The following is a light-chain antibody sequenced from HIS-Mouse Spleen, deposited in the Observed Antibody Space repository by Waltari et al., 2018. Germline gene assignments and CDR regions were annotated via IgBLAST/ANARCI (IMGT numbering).Light chain of an antibody. J-gene: IGLJ2*01. CDR3: QSADSSGTYHVV. V-gene: IGLV3-25*03. Sequence: SYELTQPPSVSVSPGQTARITCSGDALPKQYAYWYQQKPGQAPVLVTYKESERPSGIPERFSGSSSGTTVTLNISGVQAEDEADYYCQSADSSGTYHVVFGGWTKLTVL. CDR1: ALPKQY. CDR2: KES.